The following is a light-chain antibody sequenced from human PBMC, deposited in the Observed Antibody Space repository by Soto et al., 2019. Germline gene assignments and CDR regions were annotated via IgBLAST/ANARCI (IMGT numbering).Light chain of an antibody. J-gene: IGKJ1*01. V-gene: IGKV1-5*01. Sequence: DIQMTQSPSTLPASAGDRVTITCRASQSISRWLACYQLKPGKAPKLLLYDASSLESGVPSRFSGSGSGTEFTLTISSLQPDDFATFYCQQYNIYSPTFGQGTKVDIK. CDR3: QQYNIYSPT. CDR2: DAS. CDR1: QSISRW.